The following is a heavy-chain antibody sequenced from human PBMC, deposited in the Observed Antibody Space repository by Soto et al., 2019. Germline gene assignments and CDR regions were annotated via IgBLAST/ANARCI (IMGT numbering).Heavy chain of an antibody. V-gene: IGHV4-59*01. J-gene: IGHJ4*02. CDR3: ARSPRDGSYDY. Sequence: LSETLSLTCTVSGGSISSYYWSWIRQPPGKGLEWIGYIYYSGSTNYNPSLKSRVTISVDTSKNQFSLKLSSVTAADTAVYYCARSPRDGSYDYWGQGTLVTVSS. D-gene: IGHD5-12*01. CDR2: IYYSGST. CDR1: GGSISSYY.